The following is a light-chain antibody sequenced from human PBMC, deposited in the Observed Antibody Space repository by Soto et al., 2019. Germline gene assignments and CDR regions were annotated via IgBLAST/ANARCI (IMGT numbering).Light chain of an antibody. CDR1: SSNIGAGYD. Sequence: QPVLTQPPSVSGAPGQRVTISCTGSSSNIGAGYDVHWYQQLPGTVPKLLIYGNSNRPSGVPERFSGSKSGTSASLAITGLQAEDGADYYCQSYDSSLSGVVFGGGTKLTVL. CDR3: QSYDSSLSGVV. J-gene: IGLJ2*01. V-gene: IGLV1-40*01. CDR2: GNS.